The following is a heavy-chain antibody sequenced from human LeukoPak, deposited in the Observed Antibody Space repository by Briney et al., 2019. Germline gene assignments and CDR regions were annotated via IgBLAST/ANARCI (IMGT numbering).Heavy chain of an antibody. CDR2: IYYSGST. V-gene: IGHV4-59*08. J-gene: IGHJ4*02. CDR1: GGSTSSYY. D-gene: IGHD2-2*01. CDR3: AGGDCSSTSCYGDRTTGHYFDY. Sequence: SETLSLTWAVAGGSTSSYYGSWIRQPPGKGLEWVGYIYYSGSTNYNPSLKSGATISVYTSKNQFSWKLSAWAAAHTARYYCAGGDCSSTSCYGDRTTGHYFDYWGQGTLVTVSS.